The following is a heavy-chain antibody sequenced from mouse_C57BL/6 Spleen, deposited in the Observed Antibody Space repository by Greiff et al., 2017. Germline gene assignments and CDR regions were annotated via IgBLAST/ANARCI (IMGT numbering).Heavy chain of an antibody. V-gene: IGHV5-17*01. CDR2: ISSGSSTI. J-gene: IGHJ2*01. CDR3: ASPFITTVGFDY. Sequence: EVQVVESGGGLVKPGGSLKLSCAASGFTFSDYGMHWVRQAPEKGLEWVAYISSGSSTIYYADTVKGRFTISRDNAKNTLFLQMTSLRSEDTAMYYCASPFITTVGFDYWGQGTTLTVSS. CDR1: GFTFSDYG. D-gene: IGHD1-1*01.